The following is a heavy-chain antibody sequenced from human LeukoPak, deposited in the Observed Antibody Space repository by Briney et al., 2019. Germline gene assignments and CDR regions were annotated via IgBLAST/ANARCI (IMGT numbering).Heavy chain of an antibody. V-gene: IGHV4-59*01. CDR3: ARDKPRVVSSSWYGWFDP. CDR1: GGSISSYY. Sequence: SETLSLTCTVSGGSISSYYWSWIRQPPGKGLEWIGYIYYSGSTNYNPSLKSRVTISVDTSKNQFSLKQSSVTAADTAVYYCARDKPRVVSSSWYGWFDPWGQGTLVTVSS. J-gene: IGHJ5*02. D-gene: IGHD6-13*01. CDR2: IYYSGST.